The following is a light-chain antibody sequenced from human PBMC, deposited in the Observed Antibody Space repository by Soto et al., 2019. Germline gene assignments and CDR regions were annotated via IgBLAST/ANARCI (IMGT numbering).Light chain of an antibody. J-gene: IGLJ3*02. CDR3: QTWGTGIEV. CDR1: NGHSSYA. CDR2: LNSDGSH. V-gene: IGLV4-69*01. Sequence: QPVLTQSPSASASLGASVKLTCTLSNGHSSYAIAWHQLQPEKGPRYLMKLNSDGSHNKGDGIPDRFSGSSSGAERYLTISSLQSEDEAEYYCQTWGTGIEVFGGGTKLTVL.